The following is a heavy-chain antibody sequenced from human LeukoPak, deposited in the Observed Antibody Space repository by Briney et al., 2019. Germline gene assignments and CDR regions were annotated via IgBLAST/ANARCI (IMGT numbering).Heavy chain of an antibody. CDR2: ISGSGGST. J-gene: IGHJ4*02. V-gene: IGHV3-23*01. D-gene: IGHD6-13*01. CDR3: AKGGSSWSRWDY. Sequence: GGSLRLSCAASGFTFSSYAMSWVRQAPGKGLEWVSAISGSGGSTYYADSVKGRFTISRDNSKNTLWLQMNSLRAEDTAVYYCAKGGSSWSRWDYWGQGTLVTVSS. CDR1: GFTFSSYA.